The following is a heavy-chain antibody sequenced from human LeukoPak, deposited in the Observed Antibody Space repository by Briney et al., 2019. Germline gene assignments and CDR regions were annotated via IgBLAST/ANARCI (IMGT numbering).Heavy chain of an antibody. CDR3: ARVRTNTYGFDY. J-gene: IGHJ4*02. Sequence: GGSPRLSCAASGFTFSYYWMHWVRQAPGKGLVWVSHINSDGSSTTYADFVKGRFTISRDNAKNTLYLQMNSLRAEDTAVYYCARVRTNTYGFDYWGQGTLVTVSS. CDR2: INSDGSST. CDR1: GFTFSYYW. D-gene: IGHD5-18*01. V-gene: IGHV3-74*01.